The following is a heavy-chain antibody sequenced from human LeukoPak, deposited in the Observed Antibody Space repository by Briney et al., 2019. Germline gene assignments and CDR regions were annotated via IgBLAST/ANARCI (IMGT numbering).Heavy chain of an antibody. Sequence: GRSLRLSCAASGFTFSSYALHWVRQAPGKGLEWVAVISYDGSNKYYVDSVKGRFTISRDNSKNTLYLQMNSLRAEDTAVYYCARDGQLRPLDYWGQGTLVTVSS. D-gene: IGHD4-23*01. CDR3: ARDGQLRPLDY. CDR1: GFTFSSYA. CDR2: ISYDGSNK. V-gene: IGHV3-30*04. J-gene: IGHJ4*02.